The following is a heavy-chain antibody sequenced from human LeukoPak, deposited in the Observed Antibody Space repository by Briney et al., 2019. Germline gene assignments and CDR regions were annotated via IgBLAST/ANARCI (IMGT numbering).Heavy chain of an antibody. CDR2: INDDGRAT. Sequence: GGSLRLSCAASGFTFSNYWMHWVRQVPGKGLVWVSRINDDGRATFYADSVKGRFTISRDNAKNTLFLQINSLRAEDTAVYYCVREILAPGKTHDYWGQGTLVTVSS. CDR3: VREILAPGKTHDY. V-gene: IGHV3-74*01. CDR1: GFTFSNYW. J-gene: IGHJ4*02.